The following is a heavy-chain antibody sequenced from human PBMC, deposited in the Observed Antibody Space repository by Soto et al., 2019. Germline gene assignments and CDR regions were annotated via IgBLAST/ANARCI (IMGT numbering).Heavy chain of an antibody. Sequence: QLQLQESGPGLVKPSETLSLTCTVSGGSISSSSYYWGWIRQPPRKGLEWIESIYYSGSTYYNQSLKSRVTISVDTSKNQFSLKLSSVTAADTAVYYCARKSSSSDYYYYGMDVWGQRTTVTVSS. CDR1: GGSISSSSYY. J-gene: IGHJ6*02. V-gene: IGHV4-39*01. D-gene: IGHD6-6*01. CDR2: IYYSGST. CDR3: ARKSSSSDYYYYGMDV.